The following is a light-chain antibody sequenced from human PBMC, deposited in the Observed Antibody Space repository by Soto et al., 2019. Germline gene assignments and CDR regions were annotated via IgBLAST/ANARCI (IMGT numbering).Light chain of an antibody. CDR3: QQYGSSRT. CDR2: GAS. J-gene: IGKJ1*01. Sequence: EIVLTQSPGPLSLSPGERASLSCRASQSVSSSYVAWYQQKPGQAPRLLIYGASSRATGIPDRFSGSGSGTDFSLTISRLEPEDFAVYYCQQYGSSRTFGQGTKVEIK. V-gene: IGKV3-20*01. CDR1: QSVSSSY.